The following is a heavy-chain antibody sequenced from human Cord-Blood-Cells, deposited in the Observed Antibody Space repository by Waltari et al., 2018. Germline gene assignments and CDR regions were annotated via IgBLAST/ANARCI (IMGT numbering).Heavy chain of an antibody. CDR2: FDPEDGET. D-gene: IGHD1-26*01. CDR3: ATDGDSGSYFDAFDI. Sequence: QVQLVQSGAEVKKPGASVKVSCKVSAYTLTEFSMHWVRQVPGKGLEWMGGFDPEDGETIYAQKFQGRVTMTEDTSTDTAYMELSSLRSEDTAVYYCATDGDSGSYFDAFDIWGQGTMVTVSS. J-gene: IGHJ3*02. CDR1: AYTLTEFS. V-gene: IGHV1-24*01.